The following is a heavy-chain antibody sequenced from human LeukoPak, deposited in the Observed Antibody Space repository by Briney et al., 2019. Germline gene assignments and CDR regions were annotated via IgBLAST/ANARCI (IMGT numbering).Heavy chain of an antibody. CDR2: ISYDGSNK. J-gene: IGHJ6*02. D-gene: IGHD3-3*01. V-gene: IGHV3-30-3*01. CDR1: GFTFSSYA. Sequence: GGSLRLSCAASGFTFSSYAMHWVRQAPGKGLEWVAVISYDGSNKYYADSVKGRFTISRDNSKNTLYLQMNSLRAEDTAVYYCANVYYDFWSGPEFTYYYYYGMDVWGQGTTVTVSS. CDR3: ANVYYDFWSGPEFTYYYYYGMDV.